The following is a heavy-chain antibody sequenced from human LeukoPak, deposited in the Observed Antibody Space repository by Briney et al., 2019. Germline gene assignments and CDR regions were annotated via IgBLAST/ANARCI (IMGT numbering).Heavy chain of an antibody. Sequence: GGSLRLSCAVSGFTVSGNYTSWVRQAPGKGLEWVSLIYSGGTTYYADSVKGRFTISRDNSKNTLHLQMNSLRAEDTAVYYCAKEVPGPLWLPYFDYWGQGTLVTVSS. CDR2: IYSGGTT. D-gene: IGHD5-12*01. J-gene: IGHJ4*02. CDR3: AKEVPGPLWLPYFDY. V-gene: IGHV3-53*01. CDR1: GFTVSGNY.